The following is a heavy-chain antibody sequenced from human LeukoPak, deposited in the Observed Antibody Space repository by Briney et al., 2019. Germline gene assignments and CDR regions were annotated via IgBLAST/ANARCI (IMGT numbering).Heavy chain of an antibody. Sequence: PSETLSLNCAVSGYSINNGYQWAWIRQSPGRGLEWIGSIYHNGGAHYNPSLRSRVVISVDTSNNQFSLRLSSVTVADTAVYYCARDPRWLTPDCTSTSCYENYFDPWGRGTLVTVSS. CDR2: IYHNGGA. J-gene: IGHJ5*02. D-gene: IGHD2-2*01. V-gene: IGHV4-38-2*02. CDR3: ARDPRWLTPDCTSTSCYENYFDP. CDR1: GYSINNGYQ.